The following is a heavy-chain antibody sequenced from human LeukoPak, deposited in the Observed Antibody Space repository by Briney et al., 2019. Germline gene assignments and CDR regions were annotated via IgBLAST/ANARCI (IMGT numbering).Heavy chain of an antibody. CDR2: VFSDGGT. CDR1: GGSIISDHSYEKSY. J-gene: IGHJ4*02. D-gene: IGHD3-9*01. Sequence: SQTLSLTCTVSGGSIISDHSYEKSYWTWIRQPAGQGLEWIGRVFSDGGTNFNPSLQSRLTISLDTSKNQFSLSLSSVTAADTAIYHCARDRAYDYDIRLESWGQGILVTVSS. V-gene: IGHV4-61*02. CDR3: ARDRAYDYDIRLES.